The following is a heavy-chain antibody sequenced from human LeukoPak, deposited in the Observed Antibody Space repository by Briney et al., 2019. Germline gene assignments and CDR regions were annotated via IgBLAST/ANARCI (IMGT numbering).Heavy chain of an antibody. Sequence: GGSLRLSCAASGFTFSSNAVSWVRQAPGKGLEWVSGISGGGGSINYADSVKGRFTISRDTSLNTLYLQMTSLRAEDTAVYFCAKRGIVIRGILVIGYHQEAYHYDYWGQGVLVTVSS. CDR2: ISGGGGSI. CDR3: AKRGIVIRGILVIGYHQEAYHYDY. CDR1: GFTFSSNA. J-gene: IGHJ4*02. V-gene: IGHV3-23*01. D-gene: IGHD3-10*01.